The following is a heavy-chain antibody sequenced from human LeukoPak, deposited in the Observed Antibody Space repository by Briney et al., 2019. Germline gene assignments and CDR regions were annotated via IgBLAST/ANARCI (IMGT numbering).Heavy chain of an antibody. D-gene: IGHD5-12*01. V-gene: IGHV3-30*04. CDR2: ISYDGSNK. CDR3: AINGGGDSGYGNFDY. J-gene: IGHJ4*02. CDR1: GFAFSSYA. Sequence: GGSLRLSCAASGFAFSSYAMHWVRQAPGKGLEWVAVISYDGSNKYYADSVKGRFTISRDNSKNTLYLQMNSLRAEDTAFYYCAINGGGDSGYGNFDYWGQGTLVTVSS.